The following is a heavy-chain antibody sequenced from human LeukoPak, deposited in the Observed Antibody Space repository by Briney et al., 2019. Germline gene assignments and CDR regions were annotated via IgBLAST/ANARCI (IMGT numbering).Heavy chain of an antibody. CDR2: ISSSSSYI. V-gene: IGHV3-21*01. D-gene: IGHD1-14*01. CDR3: ARGAPESVGWFDP. J-gene: IGHJ5*02. Sequence: KPGGSLRLSCAASGFTFSSYSMNWVRQAPGKGLEWVSSISSSSSYIYYADSVKGRFTISRDNAKNSLYLQMNSLRAEDTAVYYCARGAPESVGWFDPWGQGTLVTVSS. CDR1: GFTFSSYS.